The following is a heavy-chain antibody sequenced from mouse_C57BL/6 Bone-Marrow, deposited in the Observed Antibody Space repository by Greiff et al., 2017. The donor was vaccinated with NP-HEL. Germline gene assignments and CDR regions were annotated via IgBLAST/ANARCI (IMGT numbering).Heavy chain of an antibody. J-gene: IGHJ1*03. V-gene: IGHV1-54*01. CDR2: INPGSGGT. D-gene: IGHD1-1*01. CDR1: GYAFTNYL. Sequence: VQLQQSGAELVRPGTSVKVSCKASGYAFTNYLIEWVKQRPGQGLEWIGVINPGSGGTNYNEKFKGKATLTADKSSSTAYMQLSSLTSEDSAVYSCARRGYGSNYWYFDVWGTGTTVTVSS. CDR3: ARRGYGSNYWYFDV.